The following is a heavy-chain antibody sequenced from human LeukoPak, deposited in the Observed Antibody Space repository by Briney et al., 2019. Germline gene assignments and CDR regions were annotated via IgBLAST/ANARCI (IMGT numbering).Heavy chain of an antibody. D-gene: IGHD1-1*01. CDR1: GYTFTDYY. CDR2: ADPEDGET. V-gene: IGHV1-69-2*01. Sequence: ASVKVSCKVSGYTFTDYYMHWVQQAPGKGLEWMGLADPEDGETIYAEKFQGRVTITADTSTDTAYMELSSLRSEDTAVYYCATFNGYTGTYYFDYWGQGTLVTVSS. CDR3: ATFNGYTGTYYFDY. J-gene: IGHJ4*02.